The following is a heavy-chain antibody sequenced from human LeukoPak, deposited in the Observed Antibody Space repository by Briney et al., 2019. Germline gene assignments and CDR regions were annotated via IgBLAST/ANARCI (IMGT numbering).Heavy chain of an antibody. Sequence: SVKVSCKASGGTFSSYAISWVRQAPGQGLEWMGGIIPIFGTANYAQKFQGRVTITADKSTSTAYMELSSLRSEDTAVYYCARAKRYCSGGSCYIRDWFDPWGQGTLVTVSS. D-gene: IGHD2-15*01. CDR1: GGTFSSYA. CDR2: IIPIFGTA. V-gene: IGHV1-69*06. CDR3: ARAKRYCSGGSCYIRDWFDP. J-gene: IGHJ5*02.